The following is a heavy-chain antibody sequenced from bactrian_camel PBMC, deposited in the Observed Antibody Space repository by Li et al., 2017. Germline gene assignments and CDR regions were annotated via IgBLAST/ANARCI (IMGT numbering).Heavy chain of an antibody. V-gene: IGHV3S6*01. CDR1: GFTFSDYW. Sequence: HVQLVESGGGLVQPGGSLRLSCAASGFTFSDYWMSWVRQAPGKGLEWVSKIYSDGTTNYADSVKGRFTISRDNAKNTMYLQLNSLKTEDTAVYYCARGYTGYDGWGQGTQVTVS. CDR2: IYSDGTT. CDR3: ARGYTGYDG. D-gene: IGHD2*01. J-gene: IGHJ4*01.